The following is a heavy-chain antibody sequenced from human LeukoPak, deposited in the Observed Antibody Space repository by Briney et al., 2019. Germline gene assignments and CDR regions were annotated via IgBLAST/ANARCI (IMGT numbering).Heavy chain of an antibody. V-gene: IGHV4-30-4*08. CDR2: IYYSGST. Sequence: SETLSLTCTVSGGSISSGDYYWSWIRQPPGKGLEWIGYIYYSGSTYYNPSLKSRVTISVDTSKNQFSLKLSSVTAADTAVYYCARSGGVTTRYCSSTSCPFDNWGQGTLVTVSS. D-gene: IGHD2-2*01. CDR1: GGSISSGDYY. CDR3: ARSGGVTTRYCSSTSCPFDN. J-gene: IGHJ4*02.